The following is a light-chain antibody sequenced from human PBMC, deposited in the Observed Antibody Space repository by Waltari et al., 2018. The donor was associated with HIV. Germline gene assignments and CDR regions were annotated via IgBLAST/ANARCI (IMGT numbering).Light chain of an antibody. CDR2: DAS. Sequence: DIQMAQSPSLLSASVGDSVSITCRASQTVTNKVNWYQQRPGKAPQVLIYDASTFQSVVPSRFRGGGSGTDFTLTITSLQLDDFATYFCQQSYSSPLTFGPGTKVDIK. CDR3: QQSYSSPLT. CDR1: QTVTNK. V-gene: IGKV1-39*01. J-gene: IGKJ3*01.